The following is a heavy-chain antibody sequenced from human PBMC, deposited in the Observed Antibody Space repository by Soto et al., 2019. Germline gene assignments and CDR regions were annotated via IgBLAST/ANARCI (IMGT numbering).Heavy chain of an antibody. CDR2: ISDGGDLT. J-gene: IGHJ3*02. CDR1: GFAFSSHP. CDR3: ARQVIGSSRPFDI. Sequence: GGALRLSCAASGFAFSSHPMSWVRQAPEKGLEWVAGISDGGDLTYNADSVRGRFTISRDNSRNTLYLQMNSLRAEDTAVYYCARQVIGSSRPFDIWGQGTMVTVS. D-gene: IGHD3-10*01. V-gene: IGHV3-23*01.